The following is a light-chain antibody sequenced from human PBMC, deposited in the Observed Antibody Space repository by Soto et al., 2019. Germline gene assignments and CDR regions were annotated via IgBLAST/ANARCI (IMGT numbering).Light chain of an antibody. CDR1: SSDVGSYNY. V-gene: IGLV2-14*03. J-gene: IGLJ1*01. CDR3: SSYTTSGTLV. Sequence: QSALTQPASVSGSPGQSIIISCTGTSSDVGSYNYVSWYQHHPGKAPKFMIYDVSNRPSGVSNRFSGSKSGNTASLTISGLQAEDEADYYCSSYTTSGTLVFGSGTKVTV. CDR2: DVS.